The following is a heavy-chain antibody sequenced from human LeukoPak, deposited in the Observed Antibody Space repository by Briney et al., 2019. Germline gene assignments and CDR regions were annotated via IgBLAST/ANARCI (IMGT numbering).Heavy chain of an antibody. D-gene: IGHD2-2*02. CDR3: ARDGVYCSSTSCYTGFVAFDI. Sequence: GASVKVPCKASGGTFSSYAISWVRQAPGQGLEWMGGIIPILGTANYAQKFQGRVTITADESTSTAYMELSSLRSEDTAVCYCARDGVYCSSTSCYTGFVAFDIWGQGTMVTVSS. V-gene: IGHV1-69*13. CDR2: IIPILGTA. J-gene: IGHJ3*02. CDR1: GGTFSSYA.